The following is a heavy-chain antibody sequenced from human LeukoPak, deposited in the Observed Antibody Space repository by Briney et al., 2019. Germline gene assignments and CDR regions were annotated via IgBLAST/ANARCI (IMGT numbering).Heavy chain of an antibody. CDR2: IDSDGSRI. CDR3: ARGGYTAMDPFEP. CDR1: GFTFSSYW. J-gene: IGHJ5*02. D-gene: IGHD5-18*01. Sequence: GGTLRLSCAASGFTFSSYWMHWVRQAPGQGLVWVSRIDSDGSRITYVDSVKGRFTISRENAKNSLYLQMNSLRAGDTAVYYCARGGYTAMDPFEPWGQGTLVTVSS. V-gene: IGHV3-74*03.